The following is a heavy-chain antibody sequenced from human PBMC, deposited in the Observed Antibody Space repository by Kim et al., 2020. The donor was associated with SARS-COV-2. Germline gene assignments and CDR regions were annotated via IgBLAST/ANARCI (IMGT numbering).Heavy chain of an antibody. D-gene: IGHD6-25*01. J-gene: IGHJ4*02. V-gene: IGHV4-34*01. CDR3: ARESTARFFDY. Sequence: SETLSLTCAVYGGSFSGYYWSRIRQPPGKGLEWIGEINHSGSTNYNPSLKSRVTISVDTSKNQFSLKLSSVTAADTAVYYCARESTARFFDYWGQGTLVTVSS. CDR1: GGSFSGYY. CDR2: INHSGST.